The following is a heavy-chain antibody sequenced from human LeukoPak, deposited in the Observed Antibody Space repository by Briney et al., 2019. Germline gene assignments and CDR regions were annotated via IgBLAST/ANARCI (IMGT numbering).Heavy chain of an antibody. CDR3: AKDDSSGYLPGSLSFFGMDV. CDR2: ISGSGGST. CDR1: GFTFSSYA. J-gene: IGHJ6*02. D-gene: IGHD3-22*01. V-gene: IGHV3-23*01. Sequence: GGSLRLSCAASGFTFSSYAMSWVRQAPGKGLEWVSAISGSGGSTYYADSVKGRFTISRDNSKNTLYLQMNSLRAEDTAVYYCAKDDSSGYLPGSLSFFGMDVWGQGTTVTVSS.